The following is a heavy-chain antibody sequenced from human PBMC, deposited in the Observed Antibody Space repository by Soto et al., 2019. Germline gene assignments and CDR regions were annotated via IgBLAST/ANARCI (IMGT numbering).Heavy chain of an antibody. J-gene: IGHJ4*02. V-gene: IGHV4-34*01. CDR2: INHSGST. CDR1: GGSFSGYY. D-gene: IGHD2-2*01. CDR3: ARVNLRGIVVVPAALSNDY. Sequence: QVQLQQWGAGLLKPSETLSLTCAVYGGSFSGYYWSWIRQPPGKGLEWIGEINHSGSTNYNPSLKSRVTISVDTSKNQFSLKLSSVTAADTAVYYCARVNLRGIVVVPAALSNDYWGQGTLVTVSS.